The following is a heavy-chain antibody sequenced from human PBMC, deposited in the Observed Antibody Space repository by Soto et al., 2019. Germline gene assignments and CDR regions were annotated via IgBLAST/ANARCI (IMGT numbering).Heavy chain of an antibody. CDR1: GFSLSTTGVG. Sequence: QITLKESGPTLVKPTQTLTLTCTFSGFSLSTTGVGVGWIRQPPGKALEWLAIIYWDDDKRYSPSLKSRLTITKDPSNNQVVLTMTNMDPVDTATYYCARESRRFFDCWGQGTLVTVSS. CDR3: ARESRRFFDC. J-gene: IGHJ4*02. CDR2: IYWDDDK. D-gene: IGHD2-2*01. V-gene: IGHV2-5*02.